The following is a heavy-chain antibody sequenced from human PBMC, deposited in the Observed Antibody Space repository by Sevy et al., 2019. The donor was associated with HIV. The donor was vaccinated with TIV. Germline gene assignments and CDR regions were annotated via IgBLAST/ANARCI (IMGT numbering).Heavy chain of an antibody. Sequence: GGSLRLSCAVSGYTFEDYGMSWVRQAPGKGLEWVSGIKGNGGKIGYADSVKGRFTISRDNAKNSLYLQMNSLRAEDTALYHCARGYCISATCSNDAFDIWGQWTMVTVSS. CDR2: IKGNGGKI. J-gene: IGHJ3*02. D-gene: IGHD2-2*01. CDR1: GYTFEDYG. CDR3: ARGYCISATCSNDAFDI. V-gene: IGHV3-20*01.